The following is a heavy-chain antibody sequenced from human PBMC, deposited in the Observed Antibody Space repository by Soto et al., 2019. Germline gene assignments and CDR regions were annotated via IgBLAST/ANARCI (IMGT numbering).Heavy chain of an antibody. D-gene: IGHD2-15*01. CDR2: IWYDGSNK. CDR3: ASSGGGSSSILDY. J-gene: IGHJ4*02. CDR1: GFTFSSYG. V-gene: IGHV3-33*01. Sequence: QVQLVESGGGVVQPGRSLRLSCAASGFTFSSYGMHWVRQAPGKGLEWVAVIWYDGSNKYYADSVKGRFTISRDNSKNTLYLQMTSLRAEDTAVYYCASSGGGSSSILDYWGQGTLVTVSS.